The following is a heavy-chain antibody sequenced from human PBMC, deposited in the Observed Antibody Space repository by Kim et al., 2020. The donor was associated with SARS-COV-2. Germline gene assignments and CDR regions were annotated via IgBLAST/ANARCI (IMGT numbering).Heavy chain of an antibody. J-gene: IGHJ3*02. CDR3: TRSYGRLGGNLTISHWFDI. V-gene: IGHV1-45*02. CDR1: GNTFTYRY. CDR2: ITPINGHT. Sequence: SVKVSCKASGNTFTYRYVHWVRQAPGQALEWMGRITPINGHTNYAQKFQDRVTITSDRSMTTAYMELSSLRSEDTAMYYCTRSYGRLGGNLTISHWFDIGGQGTGVTVSS. D-gene: IGHD3-16*01.